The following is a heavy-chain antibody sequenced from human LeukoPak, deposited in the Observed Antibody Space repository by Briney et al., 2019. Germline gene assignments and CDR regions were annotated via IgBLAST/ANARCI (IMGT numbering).Heavy chain of an antibody. CDR3: ARGWQINSSGGFVDP. CDR2: INPKNGDT. Sequence: ASIRVSCKASGYTFSDYYIHWIRQAPGQGLEWMGLINPKNGDTNFAQTFQGRVTMTRDTSITPACMGLSRLSSDDTAVYYCARGWQINSSGGFVDPWGQGTLVTVSS. D-gene: IGHD6-6*01. J-gene: IGHJ5*02. V-gene: IGHV1-2*02. CDR1: GYTFSDYY.